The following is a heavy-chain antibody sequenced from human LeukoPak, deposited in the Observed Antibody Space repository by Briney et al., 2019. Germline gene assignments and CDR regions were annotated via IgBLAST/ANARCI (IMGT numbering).Heavy chain of an antibody. Sequence: PSETLSLTCTVSRGSISSEFWSWIRQPPGKGLEWIGYIHYSGSTSYNPSLKSRVTISVDTSKNQFSLKLDSVTAADTAVYYCARIAAALNDAFDIWGQGTMVTVSS. J-gene: IGHJ3*02. D-gene: IGHD6-13*01. V-gene: IGHV4-59*08. CDR3: ARIAAALNDAFDI. CDR2: IHYSGST. CDR1: RGSISSEF.